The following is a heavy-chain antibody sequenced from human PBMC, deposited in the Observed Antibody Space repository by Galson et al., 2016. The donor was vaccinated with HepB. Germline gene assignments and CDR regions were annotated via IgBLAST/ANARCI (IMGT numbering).Heavy chain of an antibody. D-gene: IGHD2-15*01. CDR1: GFTFSSYW. V-gene: IGHV3-74*01. CDR3: AKRAHATGDYCGMDV. CDR2: INSAGSSDASSV. Sequence: SLRLSCAASGFTFSSYWMHWVRQAPGTGLVWVSRINSAGSSDASSVSYADSVKGRFTISRDNAKNTLYLQMNSLRVEATAVYYCAKRAHATGDYCGMDVWGQGATVTVSS. J-gene: IGHJ6*02.